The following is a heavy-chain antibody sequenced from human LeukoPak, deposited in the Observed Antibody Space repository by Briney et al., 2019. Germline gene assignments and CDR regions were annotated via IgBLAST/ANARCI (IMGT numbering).Heavy chain of an antibody. CDR3: ARATVVPATDWYFDL. J-gene: IGHJ2*01. V-gene: IGHV3-21*01. Sequence: GGSLRLSCAASGFTFSRYAMNWVRQAPGKGLEWVSSISSSGSYIYQADSVKGRFTISRDNAKNSLYLQMNSLRGEDTAVYYCARATVVPATDWYFDLWGRGTLVTVSS. CDR1: GFTFSRYA. D-gene: IGHD2-15*01. CDR2: ISSSGSYI.